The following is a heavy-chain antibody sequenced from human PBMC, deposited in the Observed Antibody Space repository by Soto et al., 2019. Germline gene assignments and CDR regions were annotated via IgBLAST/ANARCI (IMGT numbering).Heavy chain of an antibody. CDR1: GGSISSYY. CDR2: IYYSGST. J-gene: IGHJ6*02. CDR3: ARHSGDSSGYSQLYYYYYGMDV. Sequence: SETLSLTCTVSGGSISSYYWSWIRQPPGKGLEWIGYIYYSGSTNYNPSLKSRVTISVDTSKNQFSLKLSSVTAADTAVYYCARHSGDSSGYSQLYYYYYGMDVWGQGTTVTVS. V-gene: IGHV4-59*08. D-gene: IGHD3-22*01.